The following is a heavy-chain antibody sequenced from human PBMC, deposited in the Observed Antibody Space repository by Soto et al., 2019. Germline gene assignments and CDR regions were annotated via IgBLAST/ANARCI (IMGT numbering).Heavy chain of an antibody. D-gene: IGHD6-6*01. CDR3: ARDTDSSSPYDCYYYGMDV. CDR2: IKQDGSEK. J-gene: IGHJ6*02. V-gene: IGHV3-7*03. Sequence: GDSLKISCAASGFTFSSYWMSWVRQAPGKGLVWVANIKQDGSEKYYVDSVKGRFTISRDNAKNSLYLQMNSLRAEDTAVYYCARDTDSSSPYDCYYYGMDVWGQGTTVTVSS. CDR1: GFTFSSYW.